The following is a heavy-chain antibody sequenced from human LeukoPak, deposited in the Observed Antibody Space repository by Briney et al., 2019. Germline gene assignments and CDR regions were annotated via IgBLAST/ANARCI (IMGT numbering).Heavy chain of an antibody. Sequence: PSETLSLTCTVSSGSISSNSYYWGWIRQPPGKGLEWIGSIYSSGSTYYNASLKSRLTISVDTSKNQFSLKLSSVTAADTAVYYCARDVYYYDSSGYHLFDYWGQGTLVTVSS. V-gene: IGHV4-39*07. CDR3: ARDVYYYDSSGYHLFDY. CDR2: IYSSGST. J-gene: IGHJ4*02. D-gene: IGHD3-22*01. CDR1: SGSISSNSYY.